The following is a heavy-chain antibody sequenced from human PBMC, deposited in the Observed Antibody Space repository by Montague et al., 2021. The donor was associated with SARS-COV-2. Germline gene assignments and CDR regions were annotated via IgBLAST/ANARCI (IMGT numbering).Heavy chain of an antibody. CDR3: ARDRGVQYQMQMPFYFDY. CDR2: IYHSGST. V-gene: IGHV4-34*01. J-gene: IGHJ4*02. Sequence: SETLSLTCAVYGGSFSGYYWCWIRQPPGKGLEWIGEIYHSGSTNYNPSLKSRVTISVDTSKNQFSLRLSSVTAADTAVDYCARDRGVQYQMQMPFYFDYWGQGTLVTVSS. D-gene: IGHD2-2*01. CDR1: GGSFSGYY.